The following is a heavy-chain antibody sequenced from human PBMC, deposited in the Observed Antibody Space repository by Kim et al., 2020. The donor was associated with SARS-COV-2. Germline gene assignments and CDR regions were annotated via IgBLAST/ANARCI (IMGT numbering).Heavy chain of an antibody. V-gene: IGHV1-69*13. Sequence: SVKVSCKASGGTFSSYAISWVRQAPGQGLEWMGGIIPIFGTANYAQKFQGRVTITADESTSTAYMELSSLRSEDTAVYYCARAPVSGLRWLGYYYYGMDVWGQGTTVTVSS. D-gene: IGHD5-12*01. J-gene: IGHJ6*02. CDR1: GGTFSSYA. CDR3: ARAPVSGLRWLGYYYYGMDV. CDR2: IIPIFGTA.